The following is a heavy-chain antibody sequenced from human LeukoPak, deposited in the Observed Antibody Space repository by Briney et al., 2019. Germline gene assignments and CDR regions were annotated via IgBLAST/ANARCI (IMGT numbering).Heavy chain of an antibody. V-gene: IGHV3-11*06. D-gene: IGHD3-10*01. CDR1: GFTVSSNY. CDR3: AREATYYYGSGSYSRRYYFDY. Sequence: GGSLRLSCAASGFTVSSNYMSWVRQAPGKGLEWVSYISSSSSYTNYADSVKGRFTISRDNAKNSPYLQMNSLRAEDTAVYYCAREATYYYGSGSYSRRYYFDYWGQGTLVTVSS. J-gene: IGHJ4*02. CDR2: ISSSSSYT.